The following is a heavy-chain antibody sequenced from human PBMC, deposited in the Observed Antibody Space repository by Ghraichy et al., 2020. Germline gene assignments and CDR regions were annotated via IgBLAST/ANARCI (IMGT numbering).Heavy chain of an antibody. V-gene: IGHV3-33*01. CDR1: GFTFSSYG. D-gene: IGHD2-15*01. J-gene: IGHJ3*02. CDR3: ARGIEDTGAFDI. CDR2: IWYDGSNK. Sequence: GGSLRLSCAASGFTFSSYGMHWVRQAPGKGLEWVAVIWYDGSNKYYADSVKGRFTISRDNSKNTLYLQMNSLRAEDTAVYYCARGIEDTGAFDIWGQGTMVTVSS.